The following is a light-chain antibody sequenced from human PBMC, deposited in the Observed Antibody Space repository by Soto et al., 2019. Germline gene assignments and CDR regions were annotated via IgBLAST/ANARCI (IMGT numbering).Light chain of an antibody. CDR3: SSYTSSTTWV. V-gene: IGLV2-14*01. CDR2: EVS. Sequence: QSALTQPASVSGSPGQSITISCTGTSSDVGAYNYVSWYQQHPGKAPKLMIYEVSYRPSGVSDRVSGSRSGNPASLTISGLQAEDESDYYCSSYTSSTTWVFGGGTKVTVL. J-gene: IGLJ3*02. CDR1: SSDVGAYNY.